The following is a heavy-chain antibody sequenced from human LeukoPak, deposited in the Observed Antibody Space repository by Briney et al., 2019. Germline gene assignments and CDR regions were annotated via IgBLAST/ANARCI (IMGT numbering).Heavy chain of an antibody. CDR2: INPNSGDT. CDR3: AREAVCSSASCEIDY. Sequence: ASVKVSCKASGYTFTGYYLHWVRQAPGQGLEWVGWINPNSGDTHYAQKFQGRVTMTRDTSISTAYMELSRLRSDDTAFYYCAREAVCSSASCEIDYWGQGTLVTVSS. V-gene: IGHV1-2*02. CDR1: GYTFTGYY. D-gene: IGHD2-2*01. J-gene: IGHJ4*02.